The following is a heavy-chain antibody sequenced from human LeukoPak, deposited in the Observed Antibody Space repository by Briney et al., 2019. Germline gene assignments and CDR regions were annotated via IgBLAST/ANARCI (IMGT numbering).Heavy chain of an antibody. V-gene: IGHV3-23*01. J-gene: IGHJ4*02. CDR2: ISGSGGSS. Sequence: PGGSLRLSCAGSGXTFTSYAMSWVRQAPGKGLEWVSSISGSGGSSYYADSVRGRFTISRDNSKNTLYLQMNSLRADDTAVYYCAKVGSPSGEYYFDYWGQGTLVTVSS. CDR3: AKVGSPSGEYYFDY. D-gene: IGHD6-6*01. CDR1: GXTFTSYA.